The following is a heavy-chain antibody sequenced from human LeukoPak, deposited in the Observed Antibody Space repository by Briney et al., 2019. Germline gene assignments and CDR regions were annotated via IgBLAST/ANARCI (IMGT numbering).Heavy chain of an antibody. J-gene: IGHJ4*02. CDR2: IYYTGST. CDR3: AREAMGYADY. V-gene: IGHV4-39*02. Sequence: SETLSLTCSVSGGSISSSSYFWGWIRQPPGKGLEWIGSIYYTGSTYYNPSLKSRVTISVDTSKNQFPLNLSSVTAADTAVYYCAREAMGYADYWGQGTLVTVSS. D-gene: IGHD5-18*01. CDR1: GGSISSSSYF.